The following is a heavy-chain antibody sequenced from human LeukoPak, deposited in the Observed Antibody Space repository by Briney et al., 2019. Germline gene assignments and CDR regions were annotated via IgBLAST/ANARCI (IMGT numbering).Heavy chain of an antibody. CDR2: INPNSGGT. V-gene: IGHV1-2*02. CDR1: GYTFTGYY. Sequence: ASVKVSCKASGYTFTGYYMHWVRQAPGQGLEWMGWINPNSGGTNYAQKFQGRVTMTRDTSISTAYMELSRLRSDDTAVYYCARAGEGYCSSTSCYYMSDYWGQGTLDTVSS. D-gene: IGHD2-2*01. CDR3: ARAGEGYCSSTSCYYMSDY. J-gene: IGHJ4*02.